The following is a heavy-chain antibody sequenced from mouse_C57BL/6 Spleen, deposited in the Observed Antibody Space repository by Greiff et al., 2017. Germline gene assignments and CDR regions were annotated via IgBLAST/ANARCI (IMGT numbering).Heavy chain of an antibody. CDR3: ARRTGTRAMDY. D-gene: IGHD4-1*01. CDR2: IYPRSGNT. CDR1: GYTFTSYG. Sequence: VQLQQSGAELARPGASVKLSCKASGYTFTSYGISWVKQRTGQGLEWIGEIYPRSGNTYYNEKFKGKATLTADKSSSTAYMELRSLTSEDSAVYFCARRTGTRAMDYWGQGTSVTFSS. V-gene: IGHV1-81*01. J-gene: IGHJ4*01.